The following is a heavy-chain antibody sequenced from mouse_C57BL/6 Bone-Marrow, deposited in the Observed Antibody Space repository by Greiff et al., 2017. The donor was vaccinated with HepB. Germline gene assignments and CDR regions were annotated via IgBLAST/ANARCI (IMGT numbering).Heavy chain of an antibody. CDR1: GFNIKNTY. Sequence: EVQLQQSVAELVRPGASVKLSCTASGFNIKNTYMHWVKQRPEQGLEWIGRIDPANGNTKYAPKFQGKATITADTSSNTAYLQLSSLTSEDTAIYYCANPFITTVSYWYFDVWGTGTTVTVSS. J-gene: IGHJ1*03. CDR2: IDPANGNT. CDR3: ANPFITTVSYWYFDV. D-gene: IGHD1-1*01. V-gene: IGHV14-3*01.